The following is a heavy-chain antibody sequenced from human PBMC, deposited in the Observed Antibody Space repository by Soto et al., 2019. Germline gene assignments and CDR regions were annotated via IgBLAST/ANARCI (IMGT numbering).Heavy chain of an antibody. J-gene: IGHJ4*02. CDR1: GGSFSGYI. V-gene: IGHV4-34*01. D-gene: IGHD1-26*01. CDR2: INHSGSS. CDR3: TRGLFSGSSYSGSWYYFDS. Sequence: PEETLSLTCAVSGGSFSGYIWTWIRQTPGKGLQWIGQINHSGSSIYNPSLKNRVTISTMSNNKFSLELSSVTAADTAVYYCTRGLFSGSSYSGSWYYFDSWGQGTMVTVSS.